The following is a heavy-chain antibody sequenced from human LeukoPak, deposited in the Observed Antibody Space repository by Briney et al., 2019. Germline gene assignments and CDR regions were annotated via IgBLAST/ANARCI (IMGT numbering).Heavy chain of an antibody. CDR2: IIPILGIA. D-gene: IGHD3-9*01. Sequence: SVKVSCKASGGTFSSYAISWVRQAPGQGLEWMGRIIPILGIANYAQKSQGRVTITADKSTSTAYMELSSLRSEDTAVYYCATGRYFDWLVFDYWGQGTLVTVSS. CDR1: GGTFSSYA. CDR3: ATGRYFDWLVFDY. J-gene: IGHJ4*02. V-gene: IGHV1-69*04.